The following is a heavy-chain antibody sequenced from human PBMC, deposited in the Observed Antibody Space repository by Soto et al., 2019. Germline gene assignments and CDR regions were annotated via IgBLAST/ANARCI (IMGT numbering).Heavy chain of an antibody. V-gene: IGHV4-61*01. Sequence: SETLSLTCTVSGGSVSSGSYYWSWIRQPPGKGLEWIGYIYYSGSTNYNPSLKSRVTISVDTSKNQFSLKLSSVTAADTAVYYCARAAAAGTDQPPQDYYYGMDVWGQGTTVTVSS. D-gene: IGHD6-13*01. CDR2: IYYSGST. J-gene: IGHJ6*02. CDR1: GGSVSSGSYY. CDR3: ARAAAAGTDQPPQDYYYGMDV.